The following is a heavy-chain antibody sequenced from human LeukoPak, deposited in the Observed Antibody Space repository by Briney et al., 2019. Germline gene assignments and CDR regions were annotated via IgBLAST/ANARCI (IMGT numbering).Heavy chain of an antibody. V-gene: IGHV4-34*01. Sequence: SETLSLTCAVYGGSFSGYYWSWIRQPPGKGLEWIGEINHSGSTNYNPSLKSRVTISVDTSKNQFSLKLSSVTAADTAVYYCARAYPVSRGGIVVVPAAYFDYWGQGTLVTVSS. CDR2: INHSGST. CDR1: GGSFSGYY. CDR3: ARAYPVSRGGIVVVPAAYFDY. D-gene: IGHD2-2*01. J-gene: IGHJ4*02.